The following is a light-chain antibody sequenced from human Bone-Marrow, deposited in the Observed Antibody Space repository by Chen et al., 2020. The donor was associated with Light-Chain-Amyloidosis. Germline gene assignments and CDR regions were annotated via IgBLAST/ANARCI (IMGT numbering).Light chain of an antibody. V-gene: IGLV3-21*02. Sequence: SYVLTQPSSVSVAPGQTATIACGGNNIGSTSVHWYQQTPGQAPLLVVYDDSDRPSGIPGRLSGANSGNTATLTIRRVEAGEDADYYCQVWERSSDRPVFGGGTKLTVL. CDR2: DDS. J-gene: IGLJ3*02. CDR1: NIGSTS. CDR3: QVWERSSDRPV.